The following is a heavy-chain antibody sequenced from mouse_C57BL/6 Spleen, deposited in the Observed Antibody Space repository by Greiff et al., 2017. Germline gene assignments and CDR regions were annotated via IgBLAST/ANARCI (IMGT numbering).Heavy chain of an antibody. CDR3: TNITTVVSHWYFDV. D-gene: IGHD1-1*01. CDR1: GYTFTDYE. J-gene: IGHJ1*03. V-gene: IGHV1-15*01. Sequence: QVQLQQSGAELVRPGASVTLSCKASGYTFTDYEMHWVKQTPMHGLEWIGAIDPETGGTAYNQKFKGKAILTADKSSSTAYMELRSLTSEDSAVYYCTNITTVVSHWYFDVWGTGTTVTVSS. CDR2: IDPETGGT.